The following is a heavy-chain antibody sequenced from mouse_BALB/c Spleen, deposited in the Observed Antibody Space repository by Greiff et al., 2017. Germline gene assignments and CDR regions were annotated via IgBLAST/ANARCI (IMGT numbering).Heavy chain of an antibody. Sequence: VQLQQSGAELVRPGALVKLSCKASGFNIKDYYMHWVKQRPEQGLEWIGWIDPENGNTIYDPKFQGKASITADTSSNTAYLQLSSLTSEDTAVYYCAREDGRLDDWGQGTTLTVSS. V-gene: IGHV14-1*02. CDR3: AREDGRLDD. CDR2: IDPENGNT. D-gene: IGHD2-3*01. CDR1: GFNIKDYY. J-gene: IGHJ2*01.